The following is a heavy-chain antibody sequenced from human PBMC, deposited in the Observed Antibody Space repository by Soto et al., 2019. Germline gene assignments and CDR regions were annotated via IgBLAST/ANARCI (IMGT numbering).Heavy chain of an antibody. CDR3: ARGGLSAAGSQYNWFDP. J-gene: IGHJ5*02. CDR2: IIPIFGTA. Sequence: SVKVSCKASGGTFSSYAISWVRQAPGQGLEWMGGIIPIFGTANYAQKFQGRVTITADESTSTAYMELSSLRSEDTAVYYCARGGLSAAGSQYNWFDPWGQGTLVTVSS. D-gene: IGHD6-13*01. V-gene: IGHV1-69*13. CDR1: GGTFSSYA.